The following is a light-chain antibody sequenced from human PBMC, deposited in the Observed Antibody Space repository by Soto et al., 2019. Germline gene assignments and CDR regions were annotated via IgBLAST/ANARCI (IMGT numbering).Light chain of an antibody. V-gene: IGKV3-11*01. CDR3: QQRSDWLIT. J-gene: IGKJ5*01. CDR2: DAA. CDR1: QSVSSY. Sequence: EIVLTQSPATLSLSPGERATLSCRASQSVSSYLTWYQQKPGQAPRLRIDDAANRATGIPARFSGSGSGTVFTLSISSLEPEDFAVYDCQQRSDWLITFGHGRRLEIK.